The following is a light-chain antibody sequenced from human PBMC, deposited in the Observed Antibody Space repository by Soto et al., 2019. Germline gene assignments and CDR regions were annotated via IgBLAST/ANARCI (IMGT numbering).Light chain of an antibody. V-gene: IGKV1-39*01. CDR2: DAS. CDR3: HQSYGKPT. CDR1: QNINTY. Sequence: DIQITQSPSSLSASAGHRVTITCRASQNINTYLNWYQQRPGQAPRLLIYDASILQRGVPSRFSGSGSGTDFTLTVASLQPEDFATYFCHQSYGKPTFGQGTKMEL. J-gene: IGKJ1*01.